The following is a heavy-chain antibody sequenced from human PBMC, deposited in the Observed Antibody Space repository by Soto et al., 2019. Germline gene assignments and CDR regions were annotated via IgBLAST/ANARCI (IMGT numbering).Heavy chain of an antibody. CDR3: AKEGPDGYDSSGYYYPFFDY. CDR2: ISGSGGST. J-gene: IGHJ4*02. CDR1: GFTFSSYA. Sequence: EVQLLESGGGLVQPGGSLRLSCAASGFTFSSYAMSWVRQAPGKGLEWVSAISGSGGSTYYADSVKGRFTISRDNSKNTLYLQMNSLRAEDTAVYYCAKEGPDGYDSSGYYYPFFDYWGQGTLVTVSS. D-gene: IGHD3-22*01. V-gene: IGHV3-23*01.